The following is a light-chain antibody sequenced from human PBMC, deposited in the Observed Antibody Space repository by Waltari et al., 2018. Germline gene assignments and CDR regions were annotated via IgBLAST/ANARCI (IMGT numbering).Light chain of an antibody. CDR2: VNSDGSH. J-gene: IGLJ3*02. CDR1: SVHSSNI. Sequence: QLVLTQSPSASDSLGASVKLTCTLSSVHSSNIIPGLQQRPERGPRYWMKVNSDGSHGKGDAIPDRCSGSSSGSERYLTISSLQSEDEADYYCETGGHGTWVFGGGTKLTVL. CDR3: ETGGHGTWV. V-gene: IGLV4-69*01.